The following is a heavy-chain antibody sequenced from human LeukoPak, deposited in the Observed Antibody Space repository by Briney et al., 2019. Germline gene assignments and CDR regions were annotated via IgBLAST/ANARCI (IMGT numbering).Heavy chain of an antibody. CDR1: GFTFSSYW. V-gene: IGHV3-7*01. CDR3: ARSVGLYYYDSSGYFDS. Sequence: PGGSLRLSCGASGFTFSSYWMTWVRQAPGKGLEWVANMKQDGSERHYVGSVRGRFTISRDNAKNSLYLQMSSLRAEDTAVYYCARSVGLYYYDSSGYFDSWGPGTLVTVSS. CDR2: MKQDGSER. J-gene: IGHJ4*02. D-gene: IGHD3-22*01.